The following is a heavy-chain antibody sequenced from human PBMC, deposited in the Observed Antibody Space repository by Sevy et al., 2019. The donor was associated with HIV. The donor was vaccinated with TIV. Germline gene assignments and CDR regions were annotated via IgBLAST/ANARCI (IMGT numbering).Heavy chain of an antibody. CDR3: ARGSVGCPTA. Sequence: GGSLRLSCAVSGSSFSHSYMHWVRQSPGKGLMWVSRVNSDGLITTYADSVKGRFTISRDNARHTVYLQMNSLRADDSAVYYCARGSVGCPTAGGRGTLVSVSS. V-gene: IGHV3-74*01. J-gene: IGHJ2*01. D-gene: IGHD2-15*01. CDR1: GSSFSHSY. CDR2: VNSDGLIT.